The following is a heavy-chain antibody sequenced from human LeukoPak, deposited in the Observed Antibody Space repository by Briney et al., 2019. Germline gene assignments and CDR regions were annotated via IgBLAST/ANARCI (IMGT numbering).Heavy chain of an antibody. V-gene: IGHV4-59*01. J-gene: IGHJ4*02. D-gene: IGHD6-19*01. CDR2: IYYSGST. CDR1: GGSISSYY. CDR3: ARKTGGWYLFDY. Sequence: SETLSLTCTVSGGSISSYYWSWIRQPPGKRLEWIGYIYYSGSTNYNPSLKSRVTISVDTSKNQFSLKLSSVTAADTAVYYCARKTGGWYLFDYWGQGTLVTVS.